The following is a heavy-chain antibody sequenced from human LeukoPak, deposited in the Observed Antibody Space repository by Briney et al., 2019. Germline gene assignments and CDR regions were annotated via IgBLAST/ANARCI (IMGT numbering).Heavy chain of an antibody. CDR2: INPNSGGT. V-gene: IGHV1-2*02. D-gene: IGHD3-3*01. J-gene: IGHJ6*02. Sequence: ASVKVSCKASGYTFTGYYMHWVRQAPGQGLEWMGWINPNSGGTNYAQKFQGRVTMTRDTSISTAYMELSRLRSDDTAVYYCARVYDFWEPYYYYGMDVWGQGTTVTVSS. CDR3: ARVYDFWEPYYYYGMDV. CDR1: GYTFTGYY.